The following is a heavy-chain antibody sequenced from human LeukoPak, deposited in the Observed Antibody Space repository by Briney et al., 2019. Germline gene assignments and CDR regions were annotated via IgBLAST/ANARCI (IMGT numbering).Heavy chain of an antibody. D-gene: IGHD2-21*01. V-gene: IGHV1-2*02. CDR3: VWDRSVVPVCARDFHYYYIDV. J-gene: IGHJ6*03. CDR2: INPNNAAT. CDR1: GHLFLVHY. Sequence: ASVNVSCKTSGHLFLVHYILWSRQAPGQGLEWLGWINPNNAATKLTQKFQGRVTMTRDTSISTAYMELTRLRSDDTAVYYCVWDRSVVPVCARDFHYYYIDVWGTGTTVTVSS.